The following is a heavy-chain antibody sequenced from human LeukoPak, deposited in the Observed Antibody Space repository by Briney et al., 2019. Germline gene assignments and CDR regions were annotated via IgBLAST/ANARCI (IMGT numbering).Heavy chain of an antibody. V-gene: IGHV3-74*01. D-gene: IGHD6-6*01. Sequence: GGSLRLSCAASGFTFTNYWMRWVRQAPGMGLVWVSRLPPDELGIIYADSVKGRFTVSRDNAKNTVYLQMNNLRVDDTAMYYCVGTIASRGSEYWGQGALVTVSS. CDR1: GFTFTNYW. CDR2: LPPDELGI. CDR3: VGTIASRGSEY. J-gene: IGHJ4*02.